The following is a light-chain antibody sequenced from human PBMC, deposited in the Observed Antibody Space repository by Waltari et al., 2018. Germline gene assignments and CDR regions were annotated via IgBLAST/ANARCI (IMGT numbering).Light chain of an antibody. V-gene: IGKV4-1*01. CDR1: QSVLSSSNNKNF. CDR2: WAS. CDR3: QQYYITPPT. J-gene: IGKJ1*01. Sequence: DIVMTQSPDSLTVLLGERATVNCKSSQSVLSSSNNKNFLAWYQQKPGQPPKLLIYWASTRGSGVPDRFSGSGSGTDFTLTISSLQAEDVAVYYCQQYYITPPTFGQGTKVEIK.